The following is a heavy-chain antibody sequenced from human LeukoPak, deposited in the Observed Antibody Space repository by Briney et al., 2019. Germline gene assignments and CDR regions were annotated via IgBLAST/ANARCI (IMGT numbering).Heavy chain of an antibody. CDR1: GFTFSSYG. V-gene: IGHV3-30*02. CDR2: IRYDGSNK. D-gene: IGHD3-22*01. CDR3: ARDGSTYYYDSSGYPPYYYYYGMDV. J-gene: IGHJ6*02. Sequence: PGGSLRLSCAASGFTFSSYGMHWVRQAPGKGLEWVAFIRYDGSNKYYADSVKGRFTISRDNSKNTLYLQMNSLRAEDTAVYYCARDGSTYYYDSSGYPPYYYYYGMDVWGQGTTVTVSS.